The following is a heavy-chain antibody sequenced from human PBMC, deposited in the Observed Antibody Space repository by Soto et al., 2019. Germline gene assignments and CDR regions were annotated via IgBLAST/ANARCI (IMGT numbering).Heavy chain of an antibody. D-gene: IGHD3-22*01. V-gene: IGHV3-48*03. CDR3: ARPSHYDSSGYFPEDDAFDI. Sequence: GWSLRLSCAASGFTFSSYEMNLVRQAPGKGLEWVSYISSSGSTIYYADSVKGRFTISRDNAKNSLYLQMNSLRAEDTAVYYCARPSHYDSSGYFPEDDAFDIWGEGTMVTVSS. J-gene: IGHJ3*02. CDR2: ISSSGSTI. CDR1: GFTFSSYE.